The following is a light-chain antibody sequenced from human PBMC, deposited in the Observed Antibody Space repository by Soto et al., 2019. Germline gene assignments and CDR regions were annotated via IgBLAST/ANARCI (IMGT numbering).Light chain of an antibody. J-gene: IGLJ2*01. V-gene: IGLV2-8*01. CDR3: SSFAANNNLV. CDR1: SSDVGGYNY. CDR2: EVS. Sequence: HSALTQPPSASGSPGQSVTISCTGTSSDVGGYNYVSWYQQHPGKAPKLMISEVSKRPSGVPDRFSGSKSGNTASLTVSGLQAEDEADYYCSSFAANNNLVFGGGTKLTVL.